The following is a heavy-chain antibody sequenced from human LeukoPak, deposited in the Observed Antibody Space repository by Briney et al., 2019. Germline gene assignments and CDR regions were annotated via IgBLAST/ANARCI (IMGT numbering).Heavy chain of an antibody. CDR1: GYSFTSYW. V-gene: IGHV5-51*01. CDR3: ARRSDLMGARGHRHFDY. Sequence: GESLKISCKGSGYSFTSYWIGWVRQLPGKGLEWMGIIYPGDSDTRYSPSFQGQVTISADKSISTAYLQWSSLKASDTAMYYCARRSDLMGARGHRHFDYWGQGTLVTVSS. D-gene: IGHD1-26*01. J-gene: IGHJ4*02. CDR2: IYPGDSDT.